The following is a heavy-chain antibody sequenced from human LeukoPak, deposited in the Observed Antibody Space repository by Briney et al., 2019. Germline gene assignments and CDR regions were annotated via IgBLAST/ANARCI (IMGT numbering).Heavy chain of an antibody. V-gene: IGHV1-46*01. CDR3: ARGLQLGNNWFDP. Sequence: ASVKVSCKASGYIFTSYYMHWVRQAPGQGLEWMGIINPSGATDYAQKFQGRVTMTRDTSTSTVYMELSSLRSEDTAVYYCARGLQLGNNWFDPWGQGTLVTVSS. CDR2: INPSGAT. D-gene: IGHD7-27*01. CDR1: GYIFTSYY. J-gene: IGHJ5*02.